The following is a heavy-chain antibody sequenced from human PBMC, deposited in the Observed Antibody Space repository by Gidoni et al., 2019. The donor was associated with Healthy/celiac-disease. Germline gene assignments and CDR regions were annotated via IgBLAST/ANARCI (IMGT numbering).Heavy chain of an antibody. V-gene: IGHV3-21*01. Sequence: EVQLVESGGGLVKPGGSLRLSCSASGFTFSSYSMNWVRQAPGKGLEWVSSISSSSSYIYYADSVKGRFTISRDNAKNSLYLQMNSLRAEDTAVYYCARGPPHRGGSSRYDYWGQGTLVTVSS. CDR1: GFTFSSYS. CDR3: ARGPPHRGGSSRYDY. J-gene: IGHJ4*02. CDR2: ISSSSSYI. D-gene: IGHD6-6*01.